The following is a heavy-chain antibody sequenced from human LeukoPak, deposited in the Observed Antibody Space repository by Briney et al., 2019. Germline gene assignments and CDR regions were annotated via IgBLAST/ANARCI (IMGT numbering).Heavy chain of an antibody. J-gene: IGHJ1*01. CDR3: ATGEQWLVLYFQH. V-gene: IGHV3-23*01. CDR1: GFTFSSYA. CDR2: ISGSGGGT. Sequence: GGSLRLSCAVCGFTFSSYAMSWVRQAPGKGLEWVAAISGSGGGTDYADSVKGRFTISRDNSKNTLYLQMNSLRAEDTAVYYCATGEQWLVLYFQHWGQGTLVTASS. D-gene: IGHD6-19*01.